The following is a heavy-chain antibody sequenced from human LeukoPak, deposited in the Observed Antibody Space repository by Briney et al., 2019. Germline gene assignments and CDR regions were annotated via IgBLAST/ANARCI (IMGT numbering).Heavy chain of an antibody. J-gene: IGHJ4*02. CDR3: ARDWGDCSGGSCYFGY. CDR1: GFTFSSYW. Sequence: PGGSLRLSCAASGFTFSSYWMTWVRQAPGKGLEWVANIKQDGSKKYYVDSVKGRFTISRDNAKDSLYLQMNSLRAEDTAVYYCARDWGDCSGGSCYFGYWGQGTLVTVSS. V-gene: IGHV3-7*01. D-gene: IGHD2-15*01. CDR2: IKQDGSKK.